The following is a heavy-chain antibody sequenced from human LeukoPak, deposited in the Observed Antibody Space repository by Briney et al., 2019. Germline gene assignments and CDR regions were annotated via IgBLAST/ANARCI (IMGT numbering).Heavy chain of an antibody. CDR1: GYTFTGYY. Sequence: GASVKVSCKASGYTFTGYYMHWVRQAPGQGLEWMGWINPNSGGTNYAQKFQGRVTMTRDTSISTAYMELSRLRSDDTAVYYCARNVTVRFLEWFNYMDVWGKGTTVTVSS. J-gene: IGHJ6*03. CDR3: ARNVTVRFLEWFNYMDV. V-gene: IGHV1-2*02. D-gene: IGHD3-3*01. CDR2: INPNSGGT.